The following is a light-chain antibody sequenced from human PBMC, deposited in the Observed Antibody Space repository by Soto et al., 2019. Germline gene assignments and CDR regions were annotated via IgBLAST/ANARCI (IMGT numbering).Light chain of an antibody. CDR1: SSDVGSYNL. J-gene: IGLJ3*02. Sequence: QSALTQPASVSGSPGPSITISCTGTSSDVGSYNLVSWYQQHPGKAPKLVIYDFNKRPSGVSNRFSGSKSGNTASLTISWLRAEDESDYYCCSYAGSSTWVFGGGTKLTVL. CDR2: DFN. CDR3: CSYAGSSTWV. V-gene: IGLV2-23*02.